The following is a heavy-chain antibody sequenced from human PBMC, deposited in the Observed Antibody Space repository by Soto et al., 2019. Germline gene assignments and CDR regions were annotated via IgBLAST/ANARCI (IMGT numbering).Heavy chain of an antibody. CDR3: ARGDEDTAMVTFDY. D-gene: IGHD5-18*01. J-gene: IGHJ4*02. V-gene: IGHV4-34*01. CDR2: INHSGST. CDR1: GGPFSGYY. Sequence: PSETLSLTCAVYGGPFSGYYGSWIRQPPGKGLEWIGEINHSGSTNYNPSLKSRVTISVDTSKNQFSLKLSSVTAADTAVYYCARGDEDTAMVTFDYWGQGTLVT.